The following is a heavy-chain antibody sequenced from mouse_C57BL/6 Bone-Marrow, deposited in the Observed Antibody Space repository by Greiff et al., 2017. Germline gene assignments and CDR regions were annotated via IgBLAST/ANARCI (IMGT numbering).Heavy chain of an antibody. J-gene: IGHJ3*01. CDR1: GSTFTSYW. CDR3: SLPYGYDAAWFAD. Sequence: QVQLQQSGAELVKPGASVKLSCKASGSTFTSYWMHWVKQRPGQGLEWIGMIHPNSGSTNYNEKFKSTATLTVDKSSSTAYMQLSSLTSEDSAVYYCSLPYGYDAAWFADWGKGTLVTGSA. CDR2: IHPNSGST. V-gene: IGHV1-64*01. D-gene: IGHD2-2*01.